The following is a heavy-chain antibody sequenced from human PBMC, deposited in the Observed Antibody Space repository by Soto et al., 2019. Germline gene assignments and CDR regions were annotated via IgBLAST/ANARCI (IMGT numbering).Heavy chain of an antibody. CDR2: IYYSGST. Sequence: SETLSLTCTVSGGSISSYYWSWIRQPPGKGLEWIGYIYYSGSTNYNPSLKSRVTISVDTSKNQFSLKLSSVTAADTAVYYCARVDSSSWYRRGFDPWGQGTLVTVSS. J-gene: IGHJ5*02. D-gene: IGHD6-13*01. CDR1: GGSISSYY. V-gene: IGHV4-59*01. CDR3: ARVDSSSWYRRGFDP.